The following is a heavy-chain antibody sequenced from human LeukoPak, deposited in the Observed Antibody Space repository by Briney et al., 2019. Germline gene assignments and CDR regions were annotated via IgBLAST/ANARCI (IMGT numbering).Heavy chain of an antibody. D-gene: IGHD5-12*01. V-gene: IGHV3-9*01. CDR2: IRWNGGST. CDR1: RFSFDAYA. J-gene: IGHJ4*02. Sequence: GGSLRHSCAPSRFSFDAYAMHWVRQAPGKGLERVSGIRWNGGSTRSADILKGRFTTSRDTATNSLYLQMNTLRAQDTPLYNTAKGRLRGYNGYEGGGDFDYWGQGTLVSVCS. CDR3: AKGRLRGYNGYEGGGDFDY.